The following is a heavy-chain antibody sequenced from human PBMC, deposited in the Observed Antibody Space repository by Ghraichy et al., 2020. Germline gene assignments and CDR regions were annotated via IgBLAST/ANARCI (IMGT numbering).Heavy chain of an antibody. D-gene: IGHD3-10*01. Sequence: SETLSLTCTVSGGSISSYYWSWIRQPPGKGLEWIAYIYYSGSTNYNPSLKSRVTISVDTSKNQFSLKLSSVTAADTAVYYCARGVTGPIDYWGQGTLVTVSS. V-gene: IGHV4-59*01. CDR2: IYYSGST. J-gene: IGHJ4*02. CDR3: ARGVTGPIDY. CDR1: GGSISSYY.